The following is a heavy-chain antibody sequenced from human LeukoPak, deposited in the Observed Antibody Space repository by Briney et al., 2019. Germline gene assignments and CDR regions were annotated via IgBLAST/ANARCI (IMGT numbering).Heavy chain of an antibody. CDR3: ARDERNFDY. CDR2: IKQDGSEK. Sequence: QSGGSLRLSCAASGFTFSSYSMNWVRQAPGKGLEWVANIKQDGSEKYYVDSVKGRFTISRDNAKNSLYLQMNSLRAEDTAVYYCARDERNFDYWGQGTLVTVSS. D-gene: IGHD1-1*01. CDR1: GFTFSSYS. V-gene: IGHV3-7*01. J-gene: IGHJ4*02.